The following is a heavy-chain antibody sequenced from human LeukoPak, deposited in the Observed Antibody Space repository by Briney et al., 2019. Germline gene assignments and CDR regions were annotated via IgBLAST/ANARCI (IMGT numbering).Heavy chain of an antibody. D-gene: IGHD6-19*01. J-gene: IGHJ4*02. CDR2: INHSGST. Sequence: SETLSLTCAVYGGSFSGYYWSWIRQPPGKGLEWIGEINHSGSTNYNPSLKSRVTISVDTSKNQFSLKLSSVTAADTAVYYCARSGPSLYSSGWYVRVRCFDYWGQGTLVTVSS. CDR3: ARSGPSLYSSGWYVRVRCFDY. CDR1: GGSFSGYY. V-gene: IGHV4-34*01.